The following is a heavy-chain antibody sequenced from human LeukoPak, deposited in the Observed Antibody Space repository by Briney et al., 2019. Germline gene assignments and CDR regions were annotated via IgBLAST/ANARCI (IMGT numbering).Heavy chain of an antibody. Sequence: SETLSLTCAVSGGSISSGGYSWSWIRQPPGKGLEWIGYIYHSGSTYYNPSLKSRVTISVDRSKNQFSLKLSSVTAADTAVYYCARNYNYYDSSGAGYWGQGTLVTVSS. V-gene: IGHV4-30-2*01. CDR3: ARNYNYYDSSGAGY. J-gene: IGHJ4*02. CDR2: IYHSGST. CDR1: GGSISSGGYS. D-gene: IGHD3-22*01.